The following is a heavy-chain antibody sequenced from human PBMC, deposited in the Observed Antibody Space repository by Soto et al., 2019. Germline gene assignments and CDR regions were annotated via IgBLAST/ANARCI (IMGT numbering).Heavy chain of an antibody. D-gene: IGHD5-18*01. CDR2: IYTSGST. J-gene: IGHJ5*02. Sequence: SETLSLTCTVSGGSISSYYWSWIRQPAGKGLEWIGRIYTSGSTNYNPSLKSRVTLSVDTSKNQSSLKLSAVTAADTAVYYCARDRYSYGLEGSCGLNCFDPWGPGTLVTVSS. V-gene: IGHV4-4*07. CDR1: GGSISSYY. CDR3: ARDRYSYGLEGSCGLNCFDP.